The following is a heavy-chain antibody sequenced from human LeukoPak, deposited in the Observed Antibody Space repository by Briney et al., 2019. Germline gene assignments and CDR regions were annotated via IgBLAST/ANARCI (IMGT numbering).Heavy chain of an antibody. Sequence: GGSLRLSCAASGITVSSNYMSWVRQAPGKGLEYVSAISSNGGSTYYADSVKGRFTISRDNSKNTLYLQMSSLRAEDTAVYYCVKDGSGSYYTYYFDYWGQGTLVTVSS. D-gene: IGHD3-10*01. V-gene: IGHV3-64D*06. CDR1: GITVSSNY. CDR3: VKDGSGSYYTYYFDY. CDR2: ISSNGGST. J-gene: IGHJ4*02.